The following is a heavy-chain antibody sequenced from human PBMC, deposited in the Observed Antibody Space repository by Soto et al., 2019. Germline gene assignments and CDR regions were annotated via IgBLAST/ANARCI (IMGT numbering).Heavy chain of an antibody. CDR3: ARDLDGLHDDTSGPFPRPG. D-gene: IGHD3-22*01. CDR2: IHSSGSI. J-gene: IGHJ1*01. CDR1: GGSISSDDYY. Sequence: SETLSLTCSVSGGSISSDDYYWSWIRQAPGRGLEWIGYIHSSGSIYYNPSLKSRATMSIDTAGNQFSLKVSSVTVADTAVYYCARDLDGLHDDTSGPFPRPGWGQGTLVTVSS. V-gene: IGHV4-30-4*01.